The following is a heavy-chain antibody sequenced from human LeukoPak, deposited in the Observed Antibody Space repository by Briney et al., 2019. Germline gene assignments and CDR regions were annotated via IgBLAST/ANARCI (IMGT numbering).Heavy chain of an antibody. J-gene: IGHJ5*02. CDR1: GGSISRGGYS. Sequence: SQTLSLTCAVSGGSISRGGYSWSWIRQPPGKGLEWIGYIYHSGSTYYNPSLKRRVTISLDRSKNQFSLKLSSVTAAHPAVYYCARATGDCSSTSCEPEGRFDPWRQGPLVTVSS. CDR3: ARATGDCSSTSCEPEGRFDP. CDR2: IYHSGST. V-gene: IGHV4-30-2*01. D-gene: IGHD2-2*01.